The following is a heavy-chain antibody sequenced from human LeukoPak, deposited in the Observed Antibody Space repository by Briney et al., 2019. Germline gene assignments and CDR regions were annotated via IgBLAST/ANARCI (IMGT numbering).Heavy chain of an antibody. CDR2: ISGSGGST. D-gene: IGHD4-23*01. CDR1: GFTFSSYA. J-gene: IGHJ4*02. V-gene: IGHV3-23*01. CDR3: AKDDYGGWDNY. Sequence: GPSLRLSCAASGFTFSSYAMSWVRQATGKGLEWVSAISGSGGSTYYADSVKGRFTISRDNSKNTLYLQMNSLRAEDTAVYYCAKDDYGGWDNYWGQGTLVTVSS.